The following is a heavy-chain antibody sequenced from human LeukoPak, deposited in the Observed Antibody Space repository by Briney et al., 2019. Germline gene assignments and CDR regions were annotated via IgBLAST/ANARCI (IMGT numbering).Heavy chain of an antibody. Sequence: WASVRVSCEASGYTFTSYGISWVRQAPGQGRECGGWISAYNGNTNYAQKLQGRDTMKTDTPTSTPYMELRSLRSDDAAVYYCARDRGSSTSCPLHWFDLWGQGTLVTVSS. CDR3: ARDRGSSTSCPLHWFDL. D-gene: IGHD2-2*01. V-gene: IGHV1-18*01. J-gene: IGHJ5*02. CDR2: ISAYNGNT. CDR1: GYTFTSYG.